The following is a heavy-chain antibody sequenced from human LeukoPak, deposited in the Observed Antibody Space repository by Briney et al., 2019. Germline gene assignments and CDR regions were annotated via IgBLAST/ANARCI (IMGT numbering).Heavy chain of an antibody. CDR1: GGSFSGYY. V-gene: IGHV4-34*01. J-gene: IGHJ4*02. D-gene: IGHD3-10*01. CDR2: INHSGST. Sequence: PSETLSLTCAVYGGSFSGYYWSWIRQPPGKGLEWIGEINHSGSTNYNPSLKSRVTISVDTSKDQFSLKLSSVTAADTAVYYCARGGLWFGELYEKNWGQGTLVTVSS. CDR3: ARGGLWFGELYEKN.